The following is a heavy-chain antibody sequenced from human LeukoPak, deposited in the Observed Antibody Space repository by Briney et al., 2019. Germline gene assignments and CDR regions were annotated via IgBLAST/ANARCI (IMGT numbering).Heavy chain of an antibody. J-gene: IGHJ4*02. CDR2: IRYDGSSK. V-gene: IGHV3-30*02. CDR1: GFTFSNYG. D-gene: IGHD6-13*01. Sequence: GGSLRLSCVASGFTFSNYGMHWVRQAPGKGLEWVAFIRYDGSSKYYADSVKGRFTISRDNSKNTLYLQMNSLRVEDTAVYYCAKDRDYSSSWPRYYFDYRGQGTLVTVSS. CDR3: AKDRDYSSSWPRYYFDY.